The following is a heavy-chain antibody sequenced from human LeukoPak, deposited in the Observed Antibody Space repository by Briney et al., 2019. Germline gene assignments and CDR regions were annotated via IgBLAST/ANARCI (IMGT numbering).Heavy chain of an antibody. D-gene: IGHD3-22*01. CDR3: ARGARIWYYDSSGYPEYFQH. Sequence: SETLSLTCVVYGGSFSGYYWSWIRQPPGKGMEWIGEINHSGSTTYNPSLKSRVTISVDPSKNQFSLKMSSVTAADTAVYYCARGARIWYYDSSGYPEYFQHWGQGTLVTVSS. CDR2: INHSGST. V-gene: IGHV4-34*01. CDR1: GGSFSGYY. J-gene: IGHJ1*01.